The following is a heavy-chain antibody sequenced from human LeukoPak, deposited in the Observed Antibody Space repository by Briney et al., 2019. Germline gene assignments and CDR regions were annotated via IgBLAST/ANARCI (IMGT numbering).Heavy chain of an antibody. J-gene: IGHJ4*02. CDR3: ARGYDFWSGHFDY. CDR1: GGTFSSYA. D-gene: IGHD3-3*01. Sequence: SVKVSCKASGGTFSSYAISWVRQAPGQGLEWMGGIIPIFGTANYAQKFQGRVTITTDESTSTAYMELSSLRSEDTAVYYCARGYDFWSGHFDYWGQGTLVTVSS. V-gene: IGHV1-69*05. CDR2: IIPIFGTA.